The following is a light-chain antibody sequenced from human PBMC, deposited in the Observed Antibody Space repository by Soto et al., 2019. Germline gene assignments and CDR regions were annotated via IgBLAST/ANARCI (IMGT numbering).Light chain of an antibody. Sequence: DIQMTQSPTSLSASVGDRVTITCWASQSISTSLNWYQQRPGKAPELLIYSTSRLQSGVSSRFSGSGSGTDFTLTISSLEPEDFATYYCLQTISNPRTFGQGTRVEIK. CDR1: QSISTS. V-gene: IGKV1-39*01. CDR2: STS. J-gene: IGKJ1*01. CDR3: LQTISNPRT.